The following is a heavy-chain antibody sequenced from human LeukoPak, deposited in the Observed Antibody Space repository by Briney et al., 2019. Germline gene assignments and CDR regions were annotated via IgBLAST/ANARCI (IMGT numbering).Heavy chain of an antibody. J-gene: IGHJ4*02. CDR3: ARDLHYYDSSGYGPYYFDY. D-gene: IGHD3-22*01. CDR1: GGTFSSYA. CDR2: IIPIFGTA. V-gene: IGHV1-69*13. Sequence: SVNVSCKASGGTFSSYAISWVRQAPGQGLEWMGGIIPIFGTANYAQKFQGRVTITADESTSTACMELSSLRSEDTAVYYCARDLHYYDSSGYGPYYFDYWGQGTLVTVSS.